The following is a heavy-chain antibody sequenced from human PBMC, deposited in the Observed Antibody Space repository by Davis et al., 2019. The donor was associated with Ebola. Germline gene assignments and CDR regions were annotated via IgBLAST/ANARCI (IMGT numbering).Heavy chain of an antibody. D-gene: IGHD5-12*01. CDR3: ARHHGGNSGYDLDY. J-gene: IGHJ4*02. V-gene: IGHV4-59*08. Sequence: SETLSLTCTVSGGSFSTYYWSWVRQPPGKGLEWVGYIYYSGTTHYNPSLKSRATISVDTSKNQFSLILSSVTAADTAMYYCARHHGGNSGYDLDYWGQGTLVTVSS. CDR2: IYYSGTT. CDR1: GGSFSTYY.